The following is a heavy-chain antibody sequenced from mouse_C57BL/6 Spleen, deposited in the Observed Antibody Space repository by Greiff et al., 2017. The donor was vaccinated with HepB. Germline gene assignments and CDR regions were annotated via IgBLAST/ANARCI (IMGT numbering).Heavy chain of an antibody. CDR2: ISYDGSN. V-gene: IGHV3-6*01. Sequence: EVQLVESGPGLVKPSQSLSLTCSVTGYSITSGYYWNWIRQFPGNKLEWMGYISYDGSNNYNPSLKNRISITRDTSKNQFFLKLNSVTTEDTATYYCARDDGYTLYWYFDVWGTGTTVTVSS. D-gene: IGHD2-3*01. J-gene: IGHJ1*03. CDR1: GYSITSGYY. CDR3: ARDDGYTLYWYFDV.